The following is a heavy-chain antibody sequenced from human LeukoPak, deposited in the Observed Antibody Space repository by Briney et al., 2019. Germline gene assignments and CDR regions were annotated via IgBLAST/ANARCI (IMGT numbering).Heavy chain of an antibody. CDR1: GFTFSNYW. D-gene: IGHD1-7*01. CDR2: IKGSDK. Sequence: PGGSLRLSCVGSGFTFSNYWMNCVRQAPGKGLEWVANIKGSDKGHVDSVKGRFSVSRDDARNSLYLQMDSLRAEDTAVYYCARDVDWNYDLWGQGTVVRVSS. V-gene: IGHV3-7*01. J-gene: IGHJ4*02. CDR3: ARDVDWNYDL.